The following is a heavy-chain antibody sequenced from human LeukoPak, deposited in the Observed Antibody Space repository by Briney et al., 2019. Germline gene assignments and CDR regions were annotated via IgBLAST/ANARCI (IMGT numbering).Heavy chain of an antibody. D-gene: IGHD2-15*01. V-gene: IGHV3-11*01. CDR2: ISSSGSTI. J-gene: IGHJ3*02. CDR3: AKSPYCSGGSCYRGGYAFDI. CDR1: GFTFSDYY. Sequence: AGGSLRLSCAASGFTFSDYYMSWIRQAPGKGLEWVSYISSSGSTIYYAGSVKGRFTISRDNSKNTLYVQMNSLRAEDTAVYSCAKSPYCSGGSCYRGGYAFDIWGQGTMVTVSS.